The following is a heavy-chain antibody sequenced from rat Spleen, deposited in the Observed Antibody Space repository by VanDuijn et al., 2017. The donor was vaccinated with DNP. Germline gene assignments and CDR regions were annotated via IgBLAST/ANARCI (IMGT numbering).Heavy chain of an antibody. CDR2: IGSPAYAP. J-gene: IGHJ2*01. CDR3: ASWAPIAPISTSNY. V-gene: IGHV5-22*01. Sequence: EVQLVESGGGLVQPGRSLKLSCAASGFTFSAYYMAWVRQAPAKGLEWVAYIGSPAYAPYHGDSVKGRFTISRDNAENTVYLQMSSLRSEDTSTYYCASWAPIAPISTSNYWGQGVMVTVSS. D-gene: IGHD1-2*01. CDR1: GFTFSAYY.